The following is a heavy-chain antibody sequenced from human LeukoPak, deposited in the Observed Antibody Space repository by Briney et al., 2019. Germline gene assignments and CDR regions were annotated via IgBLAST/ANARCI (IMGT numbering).Heavy chain of an antibody. CDR2: IYGGDSDT. CDR3: ARLDSGAFDI. V-gene: IGHV5-51*01. J-gene: IGHJ3*02. Sequence: GESLKISCKGPEYSFTSYWIGWVRQMPGKDLEWMGIIYGGDSDTRYSPSFQGQVTTSADKSTSIAYLQWSSLKASDTAMYYCARLDSGAFDIWGQGTMVTVSS. D-gene: IGHD3-10*01. CDR1: EYSFTSYW.